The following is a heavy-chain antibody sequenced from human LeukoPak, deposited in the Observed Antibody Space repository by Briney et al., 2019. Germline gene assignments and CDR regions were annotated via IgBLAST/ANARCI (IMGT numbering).Heavy chain of an antibody. D-gene: IGHD3-10*01. V-gene: IGHV1-24*01. CDR1: GYTLTELS. CDR3: ASLVRGVITGYYYYGMDV. Sequence: VASVKVSCKVSGYTLTELSMHWVRQAPGKWLEWMGGFDPEDGETIHAQKFQGRVTMTEDTSTDTAYMELSSLRSEDTAVYYCASLVRGVITGYYYYGMDVWGQGTTVTISS. CDR2: FDPEDGET. J-gene: IGHJ6*02.